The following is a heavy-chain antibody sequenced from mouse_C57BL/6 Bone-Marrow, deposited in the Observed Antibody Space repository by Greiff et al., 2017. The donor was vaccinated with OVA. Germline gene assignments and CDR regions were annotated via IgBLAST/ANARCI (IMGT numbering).Heavy chain of an antibody. CDR3: ARAGTTGDY. CDR1: GYTFTDYY. V-gene: IGHV1-26*01. CDR2: INPNNGGT. Sequence: VQLQQSGPELVKPGASVKISCKASGYTFTDYYMNWVKQSHGKSLEWIGDINPNNGGTSYNQKFKGKATLTVDKSSSTAYMELRSLTSEDSAVYYCARAGTTGDYWGQGTTLTVSA. D-gene: IGHD1-1*01. J-gene: IGHJ2*01.